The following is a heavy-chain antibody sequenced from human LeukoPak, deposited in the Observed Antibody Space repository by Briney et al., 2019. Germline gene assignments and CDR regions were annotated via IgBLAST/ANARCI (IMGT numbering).Heavy chain of an antibody. CDR1: GYTLTELP. V-gene: IGHV1-24*01. D-gene: IGHD3-10*01. CDR3: ATRVKFGEPFDY. CDR2: FDPEDGEK. Sequence: ASVKASCKVSGYTLTELPMHWVRQAPGKGLEWMVGFDPEDGEKIYAQKFEGRVTMTEDTSTDTAYMELSSLRSEDTDVYYCATRVKFGEPFDYWGQGTLVTVSS. J-gene: IGHJ4*02.